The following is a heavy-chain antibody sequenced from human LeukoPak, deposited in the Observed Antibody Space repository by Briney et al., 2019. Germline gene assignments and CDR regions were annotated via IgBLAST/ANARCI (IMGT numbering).Heavy chain of an antibody. CDR3: AKGSKGGTYSPLDY. V-gene: IGHV3-7*05. Sequence: PGGSLRLSCAASGFTFRSYWMNWVRQAPGKGLEWVANIKQDGSEKYYVDSVKGRFTISRDNSKNTLYLDVNSPRADDTAVYSCAKGSKGGTYSPLDYWGQGTLVSVSS. CDR2: IKQDGSEK. J-gene: IGHJ4*02. D-gene: IGHD1-26*01. CDR1: GFTFRSYW.